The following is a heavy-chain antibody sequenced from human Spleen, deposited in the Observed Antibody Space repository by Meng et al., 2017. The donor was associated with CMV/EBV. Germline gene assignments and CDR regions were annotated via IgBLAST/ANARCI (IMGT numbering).Heavy chain of an antibody. CDR1: GYTFTSYG. Sequence: ASVKVSCKASGYTFTSYGISWVRQAPGQGLEWMGWISTYNGDTNYAQKLQGRVTMTTDSSTSTAYMELRSLRSDDTAVYYCARDSGYSYSDCFDYWGQGTLVTSPQ. V-gene: IGHV1-18*01. J-gene: IGHJ4*02. CDR2: ISTYNGDT. CDR3: ARDSGYSYSDCFDY. D-gene: IGHD1-26*01.